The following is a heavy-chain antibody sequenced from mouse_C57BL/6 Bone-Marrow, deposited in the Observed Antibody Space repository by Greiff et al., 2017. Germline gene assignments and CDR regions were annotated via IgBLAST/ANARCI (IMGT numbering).Heavy chain of an antibody. CDR2: LYPGSGST. CDR1: GYTFTSYW. Sequence: QVQLQQPGAELVKPGASVKMSCKASGYTFTSYWITWVKQRPGQGLEWIGDLYPGSGSTNYNQKFKGKATLTVDTSSSTAYMQLSSLTSEDSAVYYCSYYSNYDFDYWGQGTTLTVSS. J-gene: IGHJ2*01. D-gene: IGHD2-5*01. V-gene: IGHV1-55*01. CDR3: SYYSNYDFDY.